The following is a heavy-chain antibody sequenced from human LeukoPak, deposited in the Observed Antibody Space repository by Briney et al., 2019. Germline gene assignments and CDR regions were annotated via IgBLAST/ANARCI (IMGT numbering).Heavy chain of an antibody. CDR2: IYTSGST. J-gene: IGHJ3*02. D-gene: IGHD1-26*01. V-gene: IGHV4-61*02. Sequence: XTXXGGSISSGSYYWSWIRQPAGKGLEWIGRIYTSGSTNYNPSLKSRVTISVDTSKNQFSLKLSSVTAADTAVYSXXXXXXXXXXXXXXYXHXXXDIWGQXTXVTVSS. CDR3: XXXXXXXXXXXXXYXHXXXDI. CDR1: GGSISSGSYY.